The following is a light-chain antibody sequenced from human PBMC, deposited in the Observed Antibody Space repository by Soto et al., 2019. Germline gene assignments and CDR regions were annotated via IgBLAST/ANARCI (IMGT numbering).Light chain of an antibody. CDR2: GES. CDR1: QSLSSSY. Sequence: EIVLTQSPGTLSLSPGERATLSCTASQSLSSSYLAWYQQKPGQAPRLLIYGESGRATGIPDRFSGGGSGADFALTISRLEPGDSAMYYCRQYGSSPQTFGRGTKVDIK. CDR3: RQYGSSPQT. J-gene: IGKJ1*01. V-gene: IGKV3-20*01.